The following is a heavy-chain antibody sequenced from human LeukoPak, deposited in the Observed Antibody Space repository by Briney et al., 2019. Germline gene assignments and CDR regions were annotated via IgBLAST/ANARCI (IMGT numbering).Heavy chain of an antibody. CDR2: INPNSGGT. Sequence: ASVKVSCKASGYTFTGYYVHWVRQAPGQGLEWMGWINPNSGGTNYAQKFQGRVTMTRDTSISTAYMELSRLRSDDTAVYYCARVQRDGYNPRTGWFDPWGQGTLVTVSS. D-gene: IGHD5-24*01. V-gene: IGHV1-2*02. CDR1: GYTFTGYY. J-gene: IGHJ5*02. CDR3: ARVQRDGYNPRTGWFDP.